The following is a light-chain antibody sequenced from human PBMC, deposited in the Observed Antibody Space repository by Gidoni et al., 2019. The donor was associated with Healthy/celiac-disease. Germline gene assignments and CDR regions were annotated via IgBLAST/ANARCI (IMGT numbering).Light chain of an antibody. V-gene: IGKV1-5*03. CDR3: QQYNSYPFT. CDR1: QSISSW. J-gene: IGKJ3*01. Sequence: DIQITLSPSTLSASVGDRVTITCRASQSISSWLAWYQQKPGKAPKLLIYKASSLESGVPSRFSGSGSGTEFTLTISSLQPDDFATYYCQQYNSYPFTFGPGTKVEIK. CDR2: KAS.